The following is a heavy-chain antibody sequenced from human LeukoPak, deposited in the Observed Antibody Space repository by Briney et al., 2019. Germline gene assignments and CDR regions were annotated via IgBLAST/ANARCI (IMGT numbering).Heavy chain of an antibody. Sequence: ASVKVSCKASGYTFTSYAMNWVRQAPGQGLEWMGWINTNTGNPTYAQGFTGRFVFSLDTSVSTAYLQISSLKAEDTAVYYCARDRDDFWSGCWGDCWFDPWGQGTLVTVSS. CDR1: GYTFTSYA. J-gene: IGHJ5*02. CDR3: ARDRDDFWSGCWGDCWFDP. CDR2: INTNTGNP. V-gene: IGHV7-4-1*02. D-gene: IGHD3-3*01.